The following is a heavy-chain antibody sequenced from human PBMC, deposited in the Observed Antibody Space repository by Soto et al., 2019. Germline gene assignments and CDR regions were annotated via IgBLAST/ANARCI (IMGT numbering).Heavy chain of an antibody. V-gene: IGHV4-34*01. CDR1: GGSLTGYY. Sequence: SETVSLTCAVSGGSLTGYYWGWIRQPPGKGLEWVGQLNHGGSPNYNQSLRSRFTISLDTSKNQFSLRLTSVTAADTAVYYCSRGYLLLGFDXWGQGSLVTVSX. CDR3: SRGYLLLGFDX. CDR2: LNHGGSP. D-gene: IGHD2-21*01. J-gene: IGHJ4*02.